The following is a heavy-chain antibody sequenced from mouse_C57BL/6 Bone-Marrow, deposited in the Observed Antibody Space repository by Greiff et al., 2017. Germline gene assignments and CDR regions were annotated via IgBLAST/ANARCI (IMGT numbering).Heavy chain of an antibody. CDR3: ARDGYLWYFDV. D-gene: IGHD2-3*01. CDR1: GYTFTSYW. J-gene: IGHJ1*03. Sequence: VQLQQSGAELVRPGSSVKLSCKASGYTFTSYWMHWVKQRPIQGLEWIGNIDPSDSETHYNQKFKDKATLTVDKSSSTAYMQLSSLTSEDSAVYYCARDGYLWYFDVWGTGTTVTVSS. CDR2: IDPSDSET. V-gene: IGHV1-52*01.